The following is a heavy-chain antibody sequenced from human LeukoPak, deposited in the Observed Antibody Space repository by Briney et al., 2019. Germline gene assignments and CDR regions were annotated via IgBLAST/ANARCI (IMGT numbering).Heavy chain of an antibody. CDR1: GYTFTSYY. CDR3: ARAHQPLSGGNWFDP. J-gene: IGHJ5*02. CDR2: INPSGGST. V-gene: IGHV1-46*01. Sequence: ASAKVSCKASGYTFTSYYMHWVRQAPGQGLEWMGIINPSGGSTSYAQKFQGRVTMTRDTSTSTVYMELSSLRSEDTAVYYCARAHQPLSGGNWFDPWGQGTLVTVSS. D-gene: IGHD2-2*01.